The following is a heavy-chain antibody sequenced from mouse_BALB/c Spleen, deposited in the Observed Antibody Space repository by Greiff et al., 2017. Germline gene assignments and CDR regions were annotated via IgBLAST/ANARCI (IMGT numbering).Heavy chain of an antibody. J-gene: IGHJ4*01. CDR1: GFTFSSFG. V-gene: IGHV5-17*02. CDR3: ARRGSSTYAMDY. Sequence: EVKLVESGGGLVQPGGSRKLSCAASGFTFSSFGMHWVRQAPEKGLEWVAYISSGSSTIYYADTVKGRFTISRDNPKNTLFLQMTSLRSEDTAMYYCARRGSSTYAMDYWGQGTSVTVSS. CDR2: ISSGSSTI. D-gene: IGHD1-1*01.